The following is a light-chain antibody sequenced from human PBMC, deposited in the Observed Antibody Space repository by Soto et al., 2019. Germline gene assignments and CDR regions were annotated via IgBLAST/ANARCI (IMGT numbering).Light chain of an antibody. CDR1: SSDVGAYDF. CDR3: SSYTTSSTRV. Sequence: QSALTQPASVSGSPGQSITISCTGTSSDVGAYDFVSWYQQHPDKAPKLMIYEVRNRPSGVSNRFSGSKSVNMATLTISGLQAEDEADYYCSSYTTSSTRVFGTGTKLTVL. CDR2: EVR. J-gene: IGLJ1*01. V-gene: IGLV2-14*03.